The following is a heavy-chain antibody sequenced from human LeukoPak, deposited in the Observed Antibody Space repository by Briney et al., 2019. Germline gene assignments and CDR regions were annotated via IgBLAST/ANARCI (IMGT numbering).Heavy chain of an antibody. Sequence: PSQTLSLTCTVSGGSISSGDYYWSWIRQPAGKALEWIGRIWSDGGTSYKPSLKSRVTISVDTSKNQFSLRLSSVTAADTAVYYCARVAGSRSWGLYCFDYWGQGTLVTVSS. CDR1: GGSISSGDYY. V-gene: IGHV4-61*02. D-gene: IGHD6-13*01. CDR2: IWSDGGT. CDR3: ARVAGSRSWGLYCFDY. J-gene: IGHJ4*02.